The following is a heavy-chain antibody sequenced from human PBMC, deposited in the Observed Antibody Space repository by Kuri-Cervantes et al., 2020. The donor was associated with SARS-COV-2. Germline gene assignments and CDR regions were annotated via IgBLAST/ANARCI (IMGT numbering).Heavy chain of an antibody. Sequence: GGSLRLSCAASGFTFSSYAMSWVRQAPGKGLEWVSAISGNGGSTYYAASVKGRFTISRDNSKKTLYLQMNSLRADDTAVYYCAKFPVLLVRSLSWYFDLWGRGTLVTVSS. CDR1: GFTFSSYA. CDR2: ISGNGGST. V-gene: IGHV3-23*01. CDR3: AKFPVLLVRSLSWYFDL. D-gene: IGHD3-10*01. J-gene: IGHJ2*01.